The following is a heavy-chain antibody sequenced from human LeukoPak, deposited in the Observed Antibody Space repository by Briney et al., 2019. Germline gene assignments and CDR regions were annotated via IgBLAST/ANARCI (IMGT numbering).Heavy chain of an antibody. CDR2: IYYSGST. V-gene: IGHV4-59*01. CDR1: GGSISSYY. D-gene: IGHD4-17*01. CDR3: ARGQTPPTVTTYWFDP. J-gene: IGHJ5*02. Sequence: PSETLSLTCTVSGGSISSYYWSWIRQPPGKGLEWIGYIYYSGSTNYKSSLKSRVTISVDTSKNQFSLKLSSVTAADTAVYYCARGQTPPTVTTYWFDPWGQGTLVTVSS.